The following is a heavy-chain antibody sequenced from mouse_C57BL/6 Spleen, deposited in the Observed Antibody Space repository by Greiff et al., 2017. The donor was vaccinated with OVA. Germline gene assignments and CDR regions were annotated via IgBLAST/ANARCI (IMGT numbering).Heavy chain of an antibody. D-gene: IGHD1-1*01. Sequence: VQLQQSGPELVKPGASVKISCKASGYAFSSSWMNWVKQRPGKGLEWIGRIYPGDGDTNYNGKFKGKATLTADKSSSTAYMQLSSLTSEDSAVYVCARVYGSSYYFDVWGTGTTVTVSS. CDR2: IYPGDGDT. V-gene: IGHV1-82*01. J-gene: IGHJ1*03. CDR3: ARVYGSSYYFDV. CDR1: GYAFSSSW.